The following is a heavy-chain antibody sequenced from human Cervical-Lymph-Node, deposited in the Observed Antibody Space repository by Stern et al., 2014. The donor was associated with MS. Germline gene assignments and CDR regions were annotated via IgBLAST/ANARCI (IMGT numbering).Heavy chain of an antibody. V-gene: IGHV1-2*06. CDR1: GYTFIDHY. CDR3: ARQTASYDSSHLDY. Sequence: LQLLESGADVKKPGASVNVSFKTSGYTFIDHYLHWVRQAPGQGLEWMGRINPDSGGTSYAQRFQGRVTMTRDTSISTAYMELSRLRSDDTAVYYCARQTASYDSSHLDYWGQGTLVTVSS. D-gene: IGHD3-22*01. J-gene: IGHJ4*02. CDR2: INPDSGGT.